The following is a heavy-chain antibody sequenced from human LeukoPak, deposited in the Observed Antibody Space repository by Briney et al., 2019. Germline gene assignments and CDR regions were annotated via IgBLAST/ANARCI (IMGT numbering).Heavy chain of an antibody. CDR1: GYTLTELS. CDR2: FDPEDGET. CDR3: ATLYLPSERGTSSRKSDAFDI. Sequence: ASVKVSCKVSGYTLTELSMHWVRQAPGKGLEWMGGFDPEDGETIYAQMFQGRVTMTEDTSTDTAYMELSSLRSEDTAVYYCATLYLPSERGTSSRKSDAFDIWGQGTMVTVSS. D-gene: IGHD2-2*01. J-gene: IGHJ3*02. V-gene: IGHV1-24*01.